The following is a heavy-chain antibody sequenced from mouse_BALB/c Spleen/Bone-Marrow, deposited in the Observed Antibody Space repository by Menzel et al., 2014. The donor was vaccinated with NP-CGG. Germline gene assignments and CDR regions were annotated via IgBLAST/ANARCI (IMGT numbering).Heavy chain of an antibody. CDR1: GYTFTIYW. D-gene: IGHD1-1*01. CDR2: IDPSDSDA. V-gene: IGHV1-69*02. J-gene: IGHJ1*01. CDR3: ARRNYYGSHYLYFDV. Sequence: QVQLKESGAELVKPGASVKLSCKASGYTFTIYWMHWVQQRPGQGLEWIGEIDPSDSDANYNQKFKGKATLTVDKSSTTAYMQLSSLTSEDSAVYYCARRNYYGSHYLYFDVWGAGTTVTVSS.